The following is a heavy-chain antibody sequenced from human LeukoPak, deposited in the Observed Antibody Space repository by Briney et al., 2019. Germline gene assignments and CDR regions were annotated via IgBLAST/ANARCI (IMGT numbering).Heavy chain of an antibody. CDR2: INHSGST. J-gene: IGHJ3*02. CDR3: VSEGGSYYHNAYGI. D-gene: IGHD1-26*01. V-gene: IGHV4-34*01. Sequence: PSETLSLTCAVYGGSFCGFYWSWMRQPPGQGLKGRGEINHSGSTNYHPSLKSRVTISVDTSNNQFSLKLSCVTAADTAVYYCVSEGGSYYHNAYGIGPQGQMIIVSS. CDR1: GGSFCGFY.